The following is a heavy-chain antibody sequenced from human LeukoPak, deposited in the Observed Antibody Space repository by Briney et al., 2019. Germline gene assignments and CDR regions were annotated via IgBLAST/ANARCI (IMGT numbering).Heavy chain of an antibody. CDR2: IWHDGGRK. V-gene: IGHV3-33*01. D-gene: IGHD5-12*01. Sequence: PGRTLRLSCLVSGFTFSTHGFHWVRQAPGKGLEWVSVIWHDGGRKEYADSVRGRFTISRDNSNLYLQMNSLRAEDTAIYYCARDIGNSGFNLDYWGQGTPVTVSS. J-gene: IGHJ4*02. CDR3: ARDIGNSGFNLDY. CDR1: GFTFSTHG.